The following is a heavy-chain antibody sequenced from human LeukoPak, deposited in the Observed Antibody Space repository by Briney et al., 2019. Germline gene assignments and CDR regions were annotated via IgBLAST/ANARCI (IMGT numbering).Heavy chain of an antibody. Sequence: GASVKVSCKASGYTFTSYGISWVRQAPGQGLVWMGWISAYNGNTNYAQKLQGRVTMTTDTSTSTAYMELRSLRSDDTAVYYCARGRITIFGVVITDVYYFDYWGQGTLVTVSS. CDR1: GYTFTSYG. CDR3: ARGRITIFGVVITDVYYFDY. V-gene: IGHV1-18*01. J-gene: IGHJ4*02. CDR2: ISAYNGNT. D-gene: IGHD3-3*01.